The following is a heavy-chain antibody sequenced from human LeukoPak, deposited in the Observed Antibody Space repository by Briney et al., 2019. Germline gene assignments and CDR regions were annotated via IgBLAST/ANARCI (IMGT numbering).Heavy chain of an antibody. CDR2: ISTSGST. CDR1: GGSINSGSYY. V-gene: IGHV4-61*02. D-gene: IGHD4-17*01. Sequence: SETLSLTCSVSGGSINSGSYYWSWIRQPAGKGLEWIGRISTSGSTYYNLSLKSRVTISVDTSKNQFSLKLSSVTAADTAVYYCACLHDYGDYRREYYFDYWGQGTLVTVSS. J-gene: IGHJ4*02. CDR3: ACLHDYGDYRREYYFDY.